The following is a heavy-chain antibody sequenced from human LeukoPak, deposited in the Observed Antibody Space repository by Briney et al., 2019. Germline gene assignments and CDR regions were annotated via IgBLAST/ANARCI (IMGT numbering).Heavy chain of an antibody. CDR3: AREGTYGGFDY. CDR1: GGSISSYY. V-gene: IGHV4-59*01. Sequence: SETLSLTCTVSGGSISSYYWSWIRQPPGKGLEWIGYIYYSGSTNYNPSLKSRVTISVDTSKNQFSLKLSSVTAADTAVYYCAREGTYGGFDYWGQGTLVTVSS. J-gene: IGHJ4*02. CDR2: IYYSGST. D-gene: IGHD4-23*01.